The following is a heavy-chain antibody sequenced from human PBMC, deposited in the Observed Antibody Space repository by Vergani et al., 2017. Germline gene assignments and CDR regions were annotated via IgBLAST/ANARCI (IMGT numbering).Heavy chain of an antibody. CDR1: GFTFSSYA. D-gene: IGHD1-1*01. V-gene: IGHV3-23*01. J-gene: IGHJ4*02. Sequence: EVQLLESGGGLVQPGGSLRLSCAASGFTFSSYAMSWVRQAPGKGLEWVSGISGSGGSTYYADSVKGRFTISRDNSKNTLYLQMNSLRAEDTAVYYCARDPEQLERRTFDYWGQGTLVTVSS. CDR2: ISGSGGST. CDR3: ARDPEQLERRTFDY.